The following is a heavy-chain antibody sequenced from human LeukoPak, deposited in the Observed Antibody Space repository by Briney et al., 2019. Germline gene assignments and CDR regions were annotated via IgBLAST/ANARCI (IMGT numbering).Heavy chain of an antibody. CDR1: GGSFSNYA. CDR2: IIPIFGTT. J-gene: IGHJ6*03. Sequence: SVKVSCKASGGSFSNYAISWVRQAPGQGLEWMGGIIPIFGTTNYSQKFQGRVTIISDKSTSAVYMELSSLKSEDTAVYYCARPRFPYYRLSGADYYYMDVWGKGTTVTVSS. V-gene: IGHV1-69*06. D-gene: IGHD3-10*01. CDR3: ARPRFPYYRLSGADYYYMDV.